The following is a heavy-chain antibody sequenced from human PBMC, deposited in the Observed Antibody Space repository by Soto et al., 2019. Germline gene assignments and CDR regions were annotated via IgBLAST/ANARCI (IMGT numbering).Heavy chain of an antibody. CDR1: GFTFSSYA. V-gene: IGHV3-23*01. D-gene: IGHD2-15*01. CDR2: NSGSGGST. J-gene: IGHJ4*02. Sequence: EVQLLESGGGLVQPGGSLRLSCAASGFTFSSYAMSWVRQAPGKGLEWVSANSGSGGSTYYADSVKGRFTISRDNSKNTLYLQMNSLRAEDTAVYYCAKDPVVVVAATPDYWGQGTLVTVSS. CDR3: AKDPVVVVAATPDY.